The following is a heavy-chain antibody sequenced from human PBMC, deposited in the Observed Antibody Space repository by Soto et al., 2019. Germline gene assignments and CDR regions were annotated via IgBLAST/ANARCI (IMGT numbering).Heavy chain of an antibody. V-gene: IGHV3-72*01. Sequence: QPGGSLRLSCAASGFTLSDYYMEWFRQAPGKGLEWIGRSRNKANSYTTEYAASVKGRFTFSRDDSKNSVYLQMTSLKTEDTAVYFCVRCSAYYPDYWGQGTLVTVSS. D-gene: IGHD3-22*01. J-gene: IGHJ4*02. CDR2: SRNKANSYTT. CDR1: GFTLSDYY. CDR3: VRCSAYYPDY.